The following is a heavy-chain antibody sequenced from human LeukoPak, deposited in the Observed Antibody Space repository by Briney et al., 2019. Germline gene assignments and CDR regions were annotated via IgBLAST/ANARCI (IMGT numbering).Heavy chain of an antibody. D-gene: IGHD3-10*01. CDR2: IIPIFGTA. CDR3: ARELKSYHRIAGNWFDP. V-gene: IGHV1-69*05. J-gene: IGHJ5*02. CDR1: GGTFSSYA. Sequence: ASVKVSCKASGGTFSSYAISWVRQAPGQGLEWMGGIIPIFGTANYAQKFQGRVTITTDESTSTAYMELSSLISEDTAVYYCARELKSYHRIAGNWFDPWGQGTLVTVSS.